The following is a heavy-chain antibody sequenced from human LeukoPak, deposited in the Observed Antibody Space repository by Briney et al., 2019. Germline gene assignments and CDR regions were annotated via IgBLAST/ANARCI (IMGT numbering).Heavy chain of an antibody. V-gene: IGHV4-39*07. J-gene: IGHJ3*01. Sequence: PSETLSLTCTLSGDSISISSSYWGWLRQPPGEGLAWIGSIYYSGTTYYSPSLKSRVTISLDTTRKQFSLKQNSVTAADTALYYCAKSNGYGLIAVCGQGTMATVSS. CDR1: GDSISISSSY. CDR3: AKSNGYGLIAV. D-gene: IGHD3-22*01. CDR2: IYYSGTT.